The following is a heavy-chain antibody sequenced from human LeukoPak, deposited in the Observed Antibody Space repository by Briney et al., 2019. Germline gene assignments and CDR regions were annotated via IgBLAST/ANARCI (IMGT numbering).Heavy chain of an antibody. V-gene: IGHV4-59*01. CDR1: GGSISSYY. J-gene: IGHJ4*02. CDR3: ARVGLELWFDY. CDR2: IYYSGST. D-gene: IGHD1-7*01. Sequence: SETLSLTCTVSGGSISSYYWSWIRQPPGKGLEWIGYIYYSGSTNYNPSLKSRVTISVDTSKNQSSLKLSSVTAADTAVYYCARVGLELWFDYWGQGTLVTVSS.